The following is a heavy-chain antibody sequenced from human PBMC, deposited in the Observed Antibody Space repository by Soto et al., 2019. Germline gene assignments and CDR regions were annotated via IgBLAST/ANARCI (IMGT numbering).Heavy chain of an antibody. Sequence: SETLSLTCTVSGGSISSGDYYWSWIRQPPGKGLEWIGYIYYSGSTYYNPSLKSRVTISLDTSKNQFSLKLSSVTAADTAVYYCARYGDSRDYGMDVWGQGTTVTVSS. J-gene: IGHJ6*02. D-gene: IGHD4-17*01. CDR1: GGSISSGDYY. CDR2: IYYSGST. V-gene: IGHV4-30-4*01. CDR3: ARYGDSRDYGMDV.